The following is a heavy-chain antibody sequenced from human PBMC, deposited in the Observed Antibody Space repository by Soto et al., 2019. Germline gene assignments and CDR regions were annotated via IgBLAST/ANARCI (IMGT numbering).Heavy chain of an antibody. CDR1: GGTFSSYA. D-gene: IGHD2-15*01. V-gene: IGHV1-18*01. CDR2: ISAYNGNT. Sequence: ASVKVSCKASGGTFSSYAISWVRQAPGQGLEWMGWISAYNGNTNYAQKLQGRVTMTTDTSTSTAYMELRSLRSDDTAVYYCARQIVVEAAFDIWGQGTMVTVSS. J-gene: IGHJ3*02. CDR3: ARQIVVEAAFDI.